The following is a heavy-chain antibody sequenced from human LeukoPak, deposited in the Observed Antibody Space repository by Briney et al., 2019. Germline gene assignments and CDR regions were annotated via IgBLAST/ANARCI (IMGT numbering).Heavy chain of an antibody. J-gene: IGHJ4*02. Sequence: ASVKVSCKASGGTFSSYAISWVRQAPGQGLEWMGGIIPIFGTANYAQKFQERVTITRDMSTSTAYMELSSLRSEDTAVYYCAASPGVDTAAPFWGQGTLVTVSS. CDR2: IIPIFGTA. D-gene: IGHD5-18*01. V-gene: IGHV1-69*05. CDR1: GGTFSSYA. CDR3: AASPGVDTAAPF.